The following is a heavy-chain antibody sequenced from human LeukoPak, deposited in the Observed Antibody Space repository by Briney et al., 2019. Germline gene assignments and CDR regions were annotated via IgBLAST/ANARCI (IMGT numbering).Heavy chain of an antibody. D-gene: IGHD6-19*01. CDR2: IDPSDSYT. CDR3: ARDTVAGAFS. Sequence: GASLQISCKGSGYIFTSYWISWVRQLPGKGLEWMGRIDPSDSYTNYSPSFQGHVTISADKSISTAYLQWSSLKASDTAMYYCARDTVAGAFSWGQGTLVTVSS. V-gene: IGHV5-10-1*01. J-gene: IGHJ4*02. CDR1: GYIFTSYW.